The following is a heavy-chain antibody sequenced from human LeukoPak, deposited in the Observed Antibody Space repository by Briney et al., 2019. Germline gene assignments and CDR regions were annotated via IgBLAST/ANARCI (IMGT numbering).Heavy chain of an antibody. D-gene: IGHD3-3*01. V-gene: IGHV1-18*01. Sequence: ASVTVSFTASGYIFFNYGISWVRQAPGQGLEWMGWISPNNGNTDFAQNFQDRVTMTTDTSTNTVYMELRSLRSDDTAVYYCAKGLQGGKWIRFLEWLPDNDAFDIWGQGTMVTVYS. CDR2: ISPNNGNT. CDR3: AKGLQGGKWIRFLEWLPDNDAFDI. CDR1: GYIFFNYG. J-gene: IGHJ3*02.